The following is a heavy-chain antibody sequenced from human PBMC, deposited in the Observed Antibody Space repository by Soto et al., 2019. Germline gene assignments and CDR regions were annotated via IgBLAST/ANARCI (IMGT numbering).Heavy chain of an antibody. CDR2: INKAGSKN. V-gene: IGHV3-7*01. D-gene: IGHD6-13*01. J-gene: IGHJ4*02. Sequence: EVQLAASGGGLVQPAGSLRLSCAACGFTFNSYWMSWVRQAPGKGLERVANINKAGSKNYSVESVNGRVTISRDNAKNSLHPQMTSRRAEDTAVYYCARKIRNSWYAGNDYWGQGSLVTVSS. CDR3: ARKIRNSWYAGNDY. CDR1: GFTFNSYW.